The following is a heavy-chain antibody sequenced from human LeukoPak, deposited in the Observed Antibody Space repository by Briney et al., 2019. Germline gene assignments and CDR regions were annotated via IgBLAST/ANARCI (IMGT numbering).Heavy chain of an antibody. CDR3: AKSGPYDSSGYTFDY. D-gene: IGHD3-22*01. Sequence: PGGSLRLSCAASGFTFSSYAMSWVRQAPGKGLEWVSVISVSGGNTYYADSVKGRFTISRDNSKNTLYLQMNSLRAEDTAVYYCAKSGPYDSSGYTFDYWGQGTLVTVSS. V-gene: IGHV3-23*01. J-gene: IGHJ4*02. CDR1: GFTFSSYA. CDR2: ISVSGGNT.